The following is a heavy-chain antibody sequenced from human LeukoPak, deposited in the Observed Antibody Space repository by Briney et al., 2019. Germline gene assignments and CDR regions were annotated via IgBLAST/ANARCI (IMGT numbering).Heavy chain of an antibody. V-gene: IGHV4-39*01. J-gene: IGHJ4*02. CDR3: ARHYYDTSGYYPWYFDY. Sequence: SETLSLTCTVSGGSLSSNTYYWGWIRRAPGKGLEWIGSMYYSGSTYCNQSLKSRVTISVDTSKNQFSLKLTSVTAADTAVYYCARHYYDTSGYYPWYFDYWGQGTLVTVSS. CDR1: GGSLSSNTYY. CDR2: MYYSGST. D-gene: IGHD3-22*01.